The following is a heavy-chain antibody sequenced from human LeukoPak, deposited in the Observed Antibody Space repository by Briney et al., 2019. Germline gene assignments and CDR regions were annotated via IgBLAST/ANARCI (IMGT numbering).Heavy chain of an antibody. CDR2: VYYSGST. Sequence: SETLSLTCTISGGSVSSGSYYWSWIRQPPGKGLEWIGYVYYSGSTNYNPSLKSRLTISVDTSKNQFSLKLSSVTAADTAVYYCARDLYYYDSSGYYYKWFDPWGQGTLVTVSS. V-gene: IGHV4-61*01. J-gene: IGHJ5*02. CDR3: ARDLYYYDSSGYYYKWFDP. D-gene: IGHD3-22*01. CDR1: GGSVSSGSYY.